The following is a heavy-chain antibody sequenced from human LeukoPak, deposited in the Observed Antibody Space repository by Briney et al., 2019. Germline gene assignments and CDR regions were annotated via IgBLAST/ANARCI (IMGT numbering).Heavy chain of an antibody. CDR1: GFTSSSYW. V-gene: IGHV3-74*01. D-gene: IGHD6-25*01. CDR3: AKDIIAAAKSGNYMDV. J-gene: IGHJ6*03. Sequence: GGSLRLSCAASGFTSSSYWMHRVGQAPGKGLVWVSRINSDGSSTSYADSVKGRFTISRDNAKNTLYLQMNSLRAEDTAVYYCAKDIIAAAKSGNYMDVWGKGTTVTISS. CDR2: INSDGSST.